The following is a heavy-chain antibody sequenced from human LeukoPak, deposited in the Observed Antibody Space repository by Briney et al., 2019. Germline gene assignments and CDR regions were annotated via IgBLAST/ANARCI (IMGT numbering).Heavy chain of an antibody. CDR2: INWNGGSK. CDR3: ARDSASFSGSYEFAARGWYFDL. V-gene: IGHV3-20*01. CDR1: GFTFDDYG. Sequence: GGSLTLSCAASGFTFDDYGMSWVRQAQGKGLEWVFGINWNGGSKAYEDSVKGRFTISRDNAKNSLYLKMNSLRAEDTALYHCARDSASFSGSYEFAARGWYFDLWGRGTLVTVSS. J-gene: IGHJ2*01. D-gene: IGHD1-26*01.